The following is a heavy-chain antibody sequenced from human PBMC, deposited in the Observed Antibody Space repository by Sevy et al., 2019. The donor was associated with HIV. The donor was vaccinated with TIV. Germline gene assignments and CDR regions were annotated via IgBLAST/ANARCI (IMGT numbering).Heavy chain of an antibody. Sequence: GGSLRLSCAASGFTFSAYAMNWVRQAPGKGLEWVSAINGKGRSTHYTDSVEGRFTISRDNSKNTVYLQMNSLRAEDTAVYYCAREREGGYEPWGQGTLVTVSS. V-gene: IGHV3-23*01. D-gene: IGHD1-26*01. CDR3: AREREGGYEP. J-gene: IGHJ5*02. CDR1: GFTFSAYA. CDR2: INGKGRST.